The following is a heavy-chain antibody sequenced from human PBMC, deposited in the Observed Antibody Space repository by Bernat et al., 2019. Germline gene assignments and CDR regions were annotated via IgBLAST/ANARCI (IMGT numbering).Heavy chain of an antibody. J-gene: IGHJ4*02. Sequence: EVQLVESGGGLVKPGGSLRLSCEGSGFIFSNAWMHWVRQAPGKGLEWVGRIKSKPDGESIDYAAHVKGRFSISRDDSKNKVLLEMNSLKTEDTAVYYCATGEYFMDYWGQGTLVSVSP. D-gene: IGHD2/OR15-2a*01. CDR2: IKSKPDGESI. CDR3: ATGEYFMDY. V-gene: IGHV3-15*07. CDR1: GFIFSNAW.